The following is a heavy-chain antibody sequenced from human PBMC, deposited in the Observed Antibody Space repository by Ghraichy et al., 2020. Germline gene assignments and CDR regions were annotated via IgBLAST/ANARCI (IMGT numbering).Heavy chain of an antibody. D-gene: IGHD1-26*01. V-gene: IGHV4-59*01. CDR2: IYYTGST. J-gene: IGHJ5*02. CDR3: ARGSGSWAGNWFDP. CDR1: GGSSSNSY. Sequence: SETLSLTCTVSGGSSSNSYWTWLRQPPGKGLEWIGYIYYTGSTKYNPSLESRVTISVDTSKNQFSLKLSSVTAADTAVYYCARGSGSWAGNWFDPWGQGTLVTVSS.